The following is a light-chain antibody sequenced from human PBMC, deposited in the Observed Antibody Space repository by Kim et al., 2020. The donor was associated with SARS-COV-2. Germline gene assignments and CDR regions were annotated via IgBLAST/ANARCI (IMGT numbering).Light chain of an antibody. CDR1: QDIANS. CDR2: AAS. J-gene: IGKJ1*01. Sequence: ASVGDRFTITCRASQDIANSLAGYQQKPGKVPQVLIYAASALQSGVPSRFSGSGSGTEFTLTIGGLQTEDVATYYCQKYNSAPWTFGPGTKVDIK. V-gene: IGKV1-27*01. CDR3: QKYNSAPWT.